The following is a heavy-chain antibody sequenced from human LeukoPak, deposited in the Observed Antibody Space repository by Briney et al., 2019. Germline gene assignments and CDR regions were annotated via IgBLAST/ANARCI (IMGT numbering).Heavy chain of an antibody. D-gene: IGHD3-3*01. Sequence: NPGGSMRLSCAASGFTFSSYSMNWVRQAPGKGLEWVSPISSSSSYIYYADSVKGRFTISRDNAKNSLYLQMNSLRAEDTAMYYCARARPPTIFGVVIPYYYMDVWGKGTTVTVSS. J-gene: IGHJ6*03. CDR1: GFTFSSYS. V-gene: IGHV3-21*01. CDR2: ISSSSSYI. CDR3: ARARPPTIFGVVIPYYYMDV.